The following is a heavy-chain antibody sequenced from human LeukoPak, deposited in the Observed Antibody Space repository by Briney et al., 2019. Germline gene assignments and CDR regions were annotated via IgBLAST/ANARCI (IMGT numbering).Heavy chain of an antibody. CDR1: GYSFTSYW. Sequence: GESLKISCKGSGYSFTSYWIGWVRQMPGKGLEWMGIIYPGDSDTRYSPSFQGQVTISADKSISTAYLQWSSLKASDTAMYYCARLYQTYYYHSSPLGYWGQGTLVTVSS. V-gene: IGHV5-51*01. D-gene: IGHD3-22*01. CDR3: ARLYQTYYYHSSPLGY. J-gene: IGHJ4*02. CDR2: IYPGDSDT.